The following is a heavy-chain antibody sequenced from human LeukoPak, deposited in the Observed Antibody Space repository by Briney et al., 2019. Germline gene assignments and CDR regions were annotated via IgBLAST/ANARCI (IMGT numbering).Heavy chain of an antibody. CDR3: ARGQTVEYHFDY. D-gene: IGHD5-24*01. CDR2: INPSGGST. J-gene: IGHJ4*02. CDR1: GYTFTIYY. V-gene: IGHV1-46*01. Sequence: ASVKLSCKASGYTFTIYYMHWLRQAPGQGLEWMGIINPSGGSTSYAQKFQGRVTMTRDTSTSTVYMELSSLRSEDTAVYYCARGQTVEYHFDYWGQGTLVTVSS.